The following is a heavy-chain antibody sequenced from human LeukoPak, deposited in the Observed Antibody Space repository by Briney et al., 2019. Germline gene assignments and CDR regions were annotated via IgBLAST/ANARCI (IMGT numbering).Heavy chain of an antibody. D-gene: IGHD3-16*01. Sequence: SETLSLTCTVSGGSISSSSYYWGWIRQPPGKGLEWIGSIYYSGSTYYNPSLKSRVTISVDTSKNQFSLKLSSVTAADTAVYYCARRPRVRITFGGVYFDYWGQGTLVTVSS. CDR3: ARRPRVRITFGGVYFDY. J-gene: IGHJ4*02. CDR1: GGSISSSSYY. CDR2: IYYSGST. V-gene: IGHV4-39*01.